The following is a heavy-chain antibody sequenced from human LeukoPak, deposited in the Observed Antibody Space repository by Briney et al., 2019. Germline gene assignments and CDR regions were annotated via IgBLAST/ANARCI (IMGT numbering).Heavy chain of an antibody. V-gene: IGHV3-53*01. CDR2: IYTGGST. CDR3: ARVRPHPIIDV. J-gene: IGHJ6*03. Sequence: GGSLRLSCAASGFTVSSNYMSWVRQAPGKGLEWVSGIYTGGSTYCADSVKGRFTISRDNSKNTLYLQMNSLRAEHTAVYYCARVRPHPIIDVWGKGTTVSVSS. CDR1: GFTVSSNY.